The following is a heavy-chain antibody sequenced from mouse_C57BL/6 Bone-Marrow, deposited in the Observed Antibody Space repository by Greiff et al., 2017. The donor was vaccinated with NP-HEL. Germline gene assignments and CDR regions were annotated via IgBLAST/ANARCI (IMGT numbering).Heavy chain of an antibody. CDR3: ARTDSSGYDY. V-gene: IGHV1-82*01. J-gene: IGHJ2*01. D-gene: IGHD3-2*02. CDR1: GYAFSSSW. CDR2: IYPGDGDT. Sequence: VQVVESGPELVKPGASVKISCKASGYAFSSSWMNWVKQRPGKGLEWIGRIYPGDGDTNYNGKFKGKATLTADKSSSTAYMQLSSLTSEDSAVYFCARTDSSGYDYWGQGTTLTVSS.